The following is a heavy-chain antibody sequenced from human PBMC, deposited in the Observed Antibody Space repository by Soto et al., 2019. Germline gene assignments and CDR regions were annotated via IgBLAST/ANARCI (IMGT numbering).Heavy chain of an antibody. CDR3: ARGTSVASAGDY. CDR1: GFTVSSKY. V-gene: IGHV3-66*01. CDR2: IYTDGST. Sequence: EVQLVESGGGLVQPGGSLRLSCAASGFTVSSKYMSWVRQAPGKGLEWVSVIYTDGSTFYADSVKGRFTISRDNSKNTLYRQRNSLRGEDTAVYYCARGTSVASAGDYWGQGTLVTVSS. D-gene: IGHD6-19*01. J-gene: IGHJ4*02.